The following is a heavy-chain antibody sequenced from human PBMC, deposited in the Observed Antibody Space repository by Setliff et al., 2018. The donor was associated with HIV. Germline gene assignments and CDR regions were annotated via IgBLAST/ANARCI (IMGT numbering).Heavy chain of an antibody. D-gene: IGHD2-21*02. V-gene: IGHV4-34*01. J-gene: IGHJ4*02. CDR1: GFTFSSYA. CDR2: MNQSGTT. CDR3: VRWYYCVSGACYRADY. Sequence: GSLRLSCAASGFTFSSYAMSWVRQTPGKGLEWIGEMNQSGTTNYNPSLKSRVTMSIDTSERQFSLKLTSVTAADTAVYYCVRWYYCVSGACYRADYWGQGTMVTVSS.